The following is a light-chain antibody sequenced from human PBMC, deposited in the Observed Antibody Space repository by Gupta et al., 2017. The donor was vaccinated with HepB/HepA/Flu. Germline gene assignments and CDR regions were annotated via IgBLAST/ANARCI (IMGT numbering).Light chain of an antibody. CDR1: QTVTSN. J-gene: IGKJ4*01. Sequence: EIVMTQSPATLSVSPGERVTLSCRASQTVTSNLAWYQRRPGQAPRVLIYGAPTRATGIPARFSGSGSGTEFTLTISSLQSEDFAVYYCQQYIDWPLVTFGGGTKVDIK. V-gene: IGKV3-15*01. CDR3: QQYIDWPLVT. CDR2: GAP.